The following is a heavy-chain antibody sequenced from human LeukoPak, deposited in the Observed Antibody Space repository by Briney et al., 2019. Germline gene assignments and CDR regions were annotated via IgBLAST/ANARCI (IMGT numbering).Heavy chain of an antibody. D-gene: IGHD5/OR15-5a*01. CDR2: IWSDGSNK. CDR1: GFTFSTYG. J-gene: IGHJ4*02. CDR3: ARRRYSVYDFDY. Sequence: RPGGSLRLSCAASGFTFSTYGMHWVRQAPGKGLEWVAVIWSDGSNKYYADSVKGRFTTSRDNSKNTLYLQMNSLRAEDTAVYYCARRRYSVYDFDYWGQGTLVTVSS. V-gene: IGHV3-33*01.